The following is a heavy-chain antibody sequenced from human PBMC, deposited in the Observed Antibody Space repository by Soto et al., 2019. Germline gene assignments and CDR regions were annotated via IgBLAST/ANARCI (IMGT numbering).Heavy chain of an antibody. CDR3: ATGVAARPLRYYFDY. D-gene: IGHD6-6*01. Sequence: ASVKVSCKASGYTFTSYGVSWVRQAPGQGLEWMGWISAYNGNTNYVQKLQGRVTMTTDTSTDTAYMELRSLRSEDTAVYYCATGVAARPLRYYFDYWGQGTLVTVSS. V-gene: IGHV1-18*01. J-gene: IGHJ4*02. CDR2: ISAYNGNT. CDR1: GYTFTSYG.